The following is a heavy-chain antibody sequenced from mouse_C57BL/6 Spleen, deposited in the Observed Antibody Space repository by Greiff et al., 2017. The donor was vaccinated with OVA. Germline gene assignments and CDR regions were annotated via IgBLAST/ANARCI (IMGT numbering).Heavy chain of an antibody. D-gene: IGHD4-1*01. J-gene: IGHJ1*03. CDR1: GFTFTDYY. CDR3: ARYMTGGGYFDV. Sequence: EVKLMESGGGLVQPGGSLSLSCAASGFTFTDYYMSWVRQPPGKALEWLGFIRNKANGYTTEYSASVKGRFTISRDNSQSILYLQMNALRAEDSATYYCARYMTGGGYFDVWGTGTTVTVSS. CDR2: IRNKANGYTT. V-gene: IGHV7-3*01.